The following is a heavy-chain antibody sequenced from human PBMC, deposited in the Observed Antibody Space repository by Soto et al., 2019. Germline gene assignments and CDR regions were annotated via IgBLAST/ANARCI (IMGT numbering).Heavy chain of an antibody. Sequence: GGSLRLSCAASGFTFDDYAMHWVRQAPGKGLEWVSGISWNSGSIGYADSVKGRFTISRDNAKNSLYLQMNSLRAEDTALYYCAKDGILAGLGSGYDQNWFDPWGQGTLVTVSS. CDR1: GFTFDDYA. J-gene: IGHJ5*02. CDR3: AKDGILAGLGSGYDQNWFDP. CDR2: ISWNSGSI. V-gene: IGHV3-9*01. D-gene: IGHD3-10*01.